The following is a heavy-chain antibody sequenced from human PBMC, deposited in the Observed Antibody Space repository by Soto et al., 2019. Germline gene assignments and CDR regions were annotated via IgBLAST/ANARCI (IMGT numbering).Heavy chain of an antibody. J-gene: IGHJ4*02. D-gene: IGHD1-26*01. CDR2: IYPSDSDT. V-gene: IGHV5-51*01. CDR3: ARVYGRYFDS. CDR1: GYTFTTYW. Sequence: PGESLKISCKGSGYTFTTYWIAWVRQMPGKGLERMGIIYPSDSDTRYSPSFQGQVTISTDKSISTAYLQWSSLKASDTAMYYCARVYGRYFDSWGQGTLVTVSS.